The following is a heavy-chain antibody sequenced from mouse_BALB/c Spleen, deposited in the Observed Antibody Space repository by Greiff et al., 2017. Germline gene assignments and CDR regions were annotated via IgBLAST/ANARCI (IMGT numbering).Heavy chain of an antibody. CDR3: ARYGRYSFDY. J-gene: IGHJ2*01. D-gene: IGHD1-1*02. CDR2: INPGSGGT. CDR1: GYAFTNYL. Sequence: VQLQQSGAELVRPGTSVKVSCKASGYAFTNYLIEWVKQRPGQGLEWIGVINPGSGGTNYNEKFKGKATLTADKSSSTAYMQLSSLTSDDSAVYYCARYGRYSFDYWGQGTTLTVSS. V-gene: IGHV1-54*01.